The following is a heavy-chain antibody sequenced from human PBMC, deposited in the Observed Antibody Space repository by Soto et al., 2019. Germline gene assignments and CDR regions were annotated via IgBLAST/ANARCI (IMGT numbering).Heavy chain of an antibody. D-gene: IGHD3-22*01. J-gene: IGHJ4*02. V-gene: IGHV3-30-3*01. CDR3: ARDLYYYDSSGHAY. CDR2: ISYDGSNK. CDR1: GFTFSSYA. Sequence: QVQLVESGGGVVQPGGSLRLSCAASGFTFSSYAMHWVRQAPGKGLEWVAVISYDGSNKYYADSVKGRFTISRDNSKNTLYLQMNSLRAEDTAVYYCARDLYYYDSSGHAYWGQGTLVTVSS.